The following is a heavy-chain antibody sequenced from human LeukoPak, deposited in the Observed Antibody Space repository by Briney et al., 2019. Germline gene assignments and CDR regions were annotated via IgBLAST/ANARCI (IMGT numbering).Heavy chain of an antibody. J-gene: IGHJ4*02. CDR2: IRSKAYGGTT. CDR3: TSGASGSYCPYYFDY. D-gene: IGHD1-26*01. V-gene: IGHV3-49*04. CDR1: GFTFGDYA. Sequence: GGSLRLSCTASGFTFGDYAMSWVRQAPGKGLEWVGFIRSKAYGGTTEYAASVKGRFTISRDDSKSIAYLQMNSLKTEDTAVYYCTSGASGSYCPYYFDYWGQGTLVTVSS.